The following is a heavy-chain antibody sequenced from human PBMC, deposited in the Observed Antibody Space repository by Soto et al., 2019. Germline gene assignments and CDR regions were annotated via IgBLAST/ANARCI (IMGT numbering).Heavy chain of an antibody. Sequence: PGESLKISCKGSGFTFTSYWIAWVRQMPGKGLEWMEIIFPDDSDTRYSPSFQGQVTISADKSISTAYLQWRSLKASDTAMYYCARKGKNSRAQYRLDPWGQGTLVTVSS. CDR2: IFPDDSDT. D-gene: IGHD2-2*02. CDR3: ARKGKNSRAQYRLDP. V-gene: IGHV5-51*01. CDR1: GFTFTSYW. J-gene: IGHJ5*02.